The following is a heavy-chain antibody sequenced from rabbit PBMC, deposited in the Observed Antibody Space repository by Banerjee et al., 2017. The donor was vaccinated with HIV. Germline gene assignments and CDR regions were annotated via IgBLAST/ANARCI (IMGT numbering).Heavy chain of an antibody. CDR3: ARAYSYDWAFDL. Sequence: QEQLVESGGGLVQPGGSLTLSCKASGFDFSSYYMCWVRQAPGKGLEWIACIDTGSSGSTYYASWAKGRFTISKTSSTTVTLQVTSLTAVDRATYFCARAYSYDWAFDLWGQGTLVTVS. D-gene: IGHD5-1*01. CDR1: GFDFSSYY. J-gene: IGHJ4*01. V-gene: IGHV1S45*01. CDR2: IDTGSSGST.